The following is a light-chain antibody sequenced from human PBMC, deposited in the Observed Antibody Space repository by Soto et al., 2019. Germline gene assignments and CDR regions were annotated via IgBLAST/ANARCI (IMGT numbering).Light chain of an antibody. CDR1: QSIGRF. J-gene: IGKJ1*01. CDR2: AAS. CDR3: QQSYSTPRT. Sequence: DIQMTQSPSALSASGGDRVTITCRASQSIGRFLAWYQHQPGKAPKLLIYAASSLQSGVPSRFSGSGSGTDFTLTISSLQPEDFATYYCQQSYSTPRTFGQGTKVDIK. V-gene: IGKV1-39*01.